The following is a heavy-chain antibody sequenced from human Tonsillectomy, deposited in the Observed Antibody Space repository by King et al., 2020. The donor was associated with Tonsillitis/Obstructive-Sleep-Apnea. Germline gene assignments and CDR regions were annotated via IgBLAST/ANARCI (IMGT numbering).Heavy chain of an antibody. Sequence: VQLVESGGGLVQPGGSLRLSCAAAGFMFSNYDMHWVRQTTGKGLECVSGIGTGGETYYPGSVKGRFTISRDNAKNSLYLQMNSRRAGDTAVYYCARVNLWAFDIWGQGTMVTVSS. CDR3: ARVNLWAFDI. V-gene: IGHV3-13*04. J-gene: IGHJ3*02. CDR2: IGTGGET. CDR1: GFMFSNYD.